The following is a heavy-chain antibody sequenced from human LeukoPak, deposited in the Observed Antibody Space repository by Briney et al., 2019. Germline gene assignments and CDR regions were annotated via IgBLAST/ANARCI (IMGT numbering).Heavy chain of an antibody. CDR1: GFAFNSQT. CDR3: AKPLRGYYFDN. Sequence: GGSLRLSCAASGFAFNSQTMSWVRQAPGKGLEWVSAISHTGGDTYYADSVKGRFTISRDNSKNTLYLQMNSLRAEDTAVYFCAKPLRGYYFDNWGQGTLITVSS. J-gene: IGHJ4*02. CDR2: ISHTGGDT. V-gene: IGHV3-23*01.